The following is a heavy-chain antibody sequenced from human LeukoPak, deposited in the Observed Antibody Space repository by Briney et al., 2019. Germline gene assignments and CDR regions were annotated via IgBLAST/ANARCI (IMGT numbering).Heavy chain of an antibody. D-gene: IGHD6-6*01. CDR2: IYHSGST. V-gene: IGHV4-30-2*01. CDR3: ARSRQLAPRYFDY. J-gene: IGHJ4*02. Sequence: PSETLSLTCTVSGGSISSGGYYWSWIRQPPGKGLEWIGYIYHSGSTYYNPSLKSRVTISVDRSKNQFSLKLSSVTAADTAVYYCARSRQLAPRYFDYWGQGTLVTVSS. CDR1: GGSISSGGYY.